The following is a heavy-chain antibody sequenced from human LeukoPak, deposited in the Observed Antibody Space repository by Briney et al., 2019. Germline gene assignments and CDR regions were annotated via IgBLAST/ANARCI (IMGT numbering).Heavy chain of an antibody. Sequence: GASVKVSCKVSGYTLTELSIHWGRQAPGKRLEWMGGFDPEDGETIYAQKFQRRVTTTEDTSTDTAYMELSSLRSEDTAVYYCATSSGYYYGWFDPWGQGTLVTVSS. CDR3: ATSSGYYYGWFDP. CDR2: FDPEDGET. J-gene: IGHJ5*02. D-gene: IGHD3-22*01. CDR1: GYTLTELS. V-gene: IGHV1-24*01.